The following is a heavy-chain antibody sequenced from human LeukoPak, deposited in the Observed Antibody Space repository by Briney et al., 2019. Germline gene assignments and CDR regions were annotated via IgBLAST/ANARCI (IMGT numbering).Heavy chain of an antibody. CDR2: IYTSGST. CDR1: GGSISSYY. J-gene: IGHJ4*02. CDR3: ARGHYDILTGYYYFDY. Sequence: SETLSLTCTVSGGSISSYYWSWIRQPAGKGLEWIGRIYTSGSTNYNPSLKSRVTMSVDTSKNQFSLKLSSVTAADTAVYYCARGHYDILTGYYYFDYWGQGTLVTVSS. V-gene: IGHV4-4*07. D-gene: IGHD3-9*01.